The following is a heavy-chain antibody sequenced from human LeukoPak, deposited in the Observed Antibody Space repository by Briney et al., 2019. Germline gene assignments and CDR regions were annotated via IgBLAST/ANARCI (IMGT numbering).Heavy chain of an antibody. J-gene: IGHJ3*02. D-gene: IGHD4-17*01. CDR2: ISATGGST. V-gene: IGHV3-64*01. CDR1: GFTFSTYI. CDR3: ARPGDYLGAFDI. Sequence: GGSLRLSCAASGFTFSTYIMHWVRQAPGKGLEYVSAISATGGSTYYANSVKGRFTISRDNSKNTLYLQVGSLRAADMGVYYCARPGDYLGAFDIWGQGTMVTVSS.